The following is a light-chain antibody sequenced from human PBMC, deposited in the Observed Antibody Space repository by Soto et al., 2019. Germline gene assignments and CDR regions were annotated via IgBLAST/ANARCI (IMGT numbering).Light chain of an antibody. Sequence: DDQMPQSPSPLSASVGDRGTTTCRAGQTVTDYLNWYQHKPGKAPKLLIYSASTLQTGVPSRFSGSGSGTDFTLTITSLQPEDFGTYYCHQTYSTPQTFGQGTKVDIK. CDR1: QTVTDY. V-gene: IGKV1-39*01. CDR3: HQTYSTPQT. CDR2: SAS. J-gene: IGKJ1*01.